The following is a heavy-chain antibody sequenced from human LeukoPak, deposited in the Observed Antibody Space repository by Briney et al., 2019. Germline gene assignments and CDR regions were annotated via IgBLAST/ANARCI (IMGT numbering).Heavy chain of an antibody. V-gene: IGHV4-31*03. CDR2: IYYSGST. J-gene: IGHJ3*02. Sequence: SQTLSLTCTVSGGSISSGGYYWSWIRQHPGTGLEWIGYIYYSGSTYYNPSLKSRVTISVDTSKNQFSLKLSSVTAADTAVYYCARTLYCSGGSCYLEGAFDIWGQGTMVTVSS. CDR3: ARTLYCSGGSCYLEGAFDI. D-gene: IGHD2-15*01. CDR1: GGSISSGGYY.